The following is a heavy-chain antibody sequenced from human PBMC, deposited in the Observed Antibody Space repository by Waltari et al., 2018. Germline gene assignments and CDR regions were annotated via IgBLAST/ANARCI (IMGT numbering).Heavy chain of an antibody. CDR1: GGTFSPYA. CDR2: IIPIFGTP. CDR3: ARDKEVGSASGDINFFDY. J-gene: IGHJ4*02. Sequence: QVQLVQSGAEVKKPGSSVKVSCKASGGTFSPYAISRVRQAPGQGLEWMGGIIPIFGTPNYAPKFQGRLIISADESTSTAYMELSSLRSQDTAVYYCARDKEVGSASGDINFFDYWGQGTLVAVSS. V-gene: IGHV1-69*12. D-gene: IGHD2-15*01.